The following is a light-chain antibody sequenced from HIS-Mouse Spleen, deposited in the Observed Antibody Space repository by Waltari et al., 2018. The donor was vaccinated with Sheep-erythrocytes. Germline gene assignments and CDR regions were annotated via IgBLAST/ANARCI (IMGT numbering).Light chain of an antibody. J-gene: IGLJ1*01. Sequence: QSALTQPRSVSGSPGQSVTISCTGTRSDAGVYNYVSRYQQHPGKPPKLIIYDVSKPPAGVPDRFSGSKSGNTASLTISGLQAEDEADYYCCSYAGSYNHVFATGTKVTVL. CDR2: DVS. CDR1: RSDAGVYNY. CDR3: CSYAGSYNHV. V-gene: IGLV2-11*01.